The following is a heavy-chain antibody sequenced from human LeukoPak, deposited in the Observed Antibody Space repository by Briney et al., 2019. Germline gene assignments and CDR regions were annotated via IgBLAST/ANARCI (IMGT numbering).Heavy chain of an antibody. CDR1: GFTVSSNS. Sequence: GGSLRLSCAASGFTVSSNSMSWVRQAPGKGLEWVSVIYSGGSTSYADSVKGRFTISRDNSKNTLYLQMNSLRAEDTAVYYCAREAYSSSWYDVYWGQGTLVTVSS. D-gene: IGHD6-13*01. J-gene: IGHJ4*02. CDR3: AREAYSSSWYDVY. CDR2: IYSGGST. V-gene: IGHV3-53*01.